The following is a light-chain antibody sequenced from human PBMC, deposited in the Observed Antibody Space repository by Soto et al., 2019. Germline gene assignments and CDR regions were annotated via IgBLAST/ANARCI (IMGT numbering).Light chain of an antibody. CDR2: AAS. V-gene: IGKV1-39*01. Sequence: DIQMTQSPSSLSASVGDRVTITCRASQSISSYLNWYQQKPGQAPKLLIYAASSLQSGVPSRFSGSGSGIDFTLTISSLQPEDFATYYCQQLNSYPLTFGGGTKVDI. CDR3: QQLNSYPLT. J-gene: IGKJ4*01. CDR1: QSISSY.